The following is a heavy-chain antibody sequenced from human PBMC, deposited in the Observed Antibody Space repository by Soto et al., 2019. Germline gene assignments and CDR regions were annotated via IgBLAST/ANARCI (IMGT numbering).Heavy chain of an antibody. Sequence: SETLSLTCAVSGGSISSGGYSWSWLRQPPGKGLEWIGYIYHSGSTYYNPSLKSRVTISVDRSKNQFSLKLSSVTAADTAVYYCARSLSVDTAMVYGYWGQGTLVTVS. CDR2: IYHSGST. CDR3: ARSLSVDTAMVYGY. J-gene: IGHJ4*02. V-gene: IGHV4-30-2*01. D-gene: IGHD5-18*01. CDR1: GGSISSGGYS.